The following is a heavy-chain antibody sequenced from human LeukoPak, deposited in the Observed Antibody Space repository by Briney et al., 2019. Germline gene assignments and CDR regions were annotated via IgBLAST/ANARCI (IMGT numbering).Heavy chain of an antibody. V-gene: IGHV3-73*01. CDR2: IRSKSNSYAT. Sequence: GGSLRLSCAASGFTFSTYRMSWVRQASGKGLEWVGRIRSKSNSYATAYAASVKGRFTISRDDSKNTAYLQMNSLKTEDTAVYYCTRWDPPYYFDYWGQGTLVTVSS. D-gene: IGHD1-26*01. CDR1: GFTFSTYR. J-gene: IGHJ4*02. CDR3: TRWDPPYYFDY.